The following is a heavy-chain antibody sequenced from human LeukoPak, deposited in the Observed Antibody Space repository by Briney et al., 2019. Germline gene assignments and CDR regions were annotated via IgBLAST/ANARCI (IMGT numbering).Heavy chain of an antibody. CDR1: GYTFTGYY. V-gene: IGHV1-18*04. D-gene: IGHD1-26*01. J-gene: IGHJ3*02. CDR3: ARGGRWELPRPYAFDI. CDR2: ISVYNGHT. Sequence: ASVKVSCKASGYTFTGYYMHWVRQAPGQGLEWMGWISVYNGHTNYAQKLQGRVTMTTDTSTSTAYMELRSLRSDDTAVYYCARGGRWELPRPYAFDIWGQGTVVTVSS.